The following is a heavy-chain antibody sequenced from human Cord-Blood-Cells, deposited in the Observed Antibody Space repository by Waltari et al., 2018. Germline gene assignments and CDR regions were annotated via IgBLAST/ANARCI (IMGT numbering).Heavy chain of an antibody. CDR3: ARQPYDFWSGYYLDY. CDR1: GGSISSSSYY. D-gene: IGHD3-3*01. V-gene: IGHV4-39*01. J-gene: IGHJ4*02. Sequence: QLQLQESGPGLVKPSETLSLTCTVSGGSISSSSYYWGWIRQPPGKGLEWIGSIYYRGSTYYNPSLKRRVTISVDTSKNQFSLKLSSVTAADTAVYYCARQPYDFWSGYYLDYWGQGTLVTVSS. CDR2: IYYRGST.